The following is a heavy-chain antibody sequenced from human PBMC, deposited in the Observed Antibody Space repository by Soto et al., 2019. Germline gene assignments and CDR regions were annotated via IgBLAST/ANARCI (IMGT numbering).Heavy chain of an antibody. D-gene: IGHD3-16*02. CDR3: AKDMITFGGVIDDALDI. Sequence: GGSLRLSCAASGFTFDDYAMHWVRQAPGKGLEWVSGISWNSGSIGYAASVKGRFTISRDNAKNSLYLQMNSLRAEDTALYYCAKDMITFGGVIDDALDIWGQGTMVTVSS. CDR2: ISWNSGSI. J-gene: IGHJ3*02. CDR1: GFTFDDYA. V-gene: IGHV3-9*01.